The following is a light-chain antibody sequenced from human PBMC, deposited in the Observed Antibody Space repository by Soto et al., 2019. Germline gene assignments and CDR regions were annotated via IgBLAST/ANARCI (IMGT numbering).Light chain of an antibody. CDR3: CSYAGRPLVV. CDR2: EGS. J-gene: IGLJ2*01. Sequence: QSALTQPASVSGSPGQSITISCTGTSSDVGSYNLVSWYQQHPGKAPKLMIYEGSKRPSGVSNRFSGSKSGNTASLTISGLQAEDEADYYCCSYAGRPLVVFGGGTKLTVL. V-gene: IGLV2-23*01. CDR1: SSDVGSYNL.